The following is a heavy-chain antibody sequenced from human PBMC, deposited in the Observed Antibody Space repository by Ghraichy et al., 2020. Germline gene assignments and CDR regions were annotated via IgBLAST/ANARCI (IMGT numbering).Heavy chain of an antibody. CDR1: GFTFSSYE. CDR2: ISSSGSTI. CDR3: ARQREGYKDYYFDY. V-gene: IGHV3-48*03. Sequence: GGSLRLSCAASGFTFSSYEMNWVRQAPGKGLEWVSYISSSGSTIYYADSVKGRFTISRDNAKNSLYLQMNSLRAEDTAVYYCARQREGYKDYYFDYWGQGTLVTVSS. J-gene: IGHJ4*02. D-gene: IGHD1-1*01.